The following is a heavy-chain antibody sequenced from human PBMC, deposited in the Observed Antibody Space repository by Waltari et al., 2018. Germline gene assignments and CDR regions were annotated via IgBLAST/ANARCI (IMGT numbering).Heavy chain of an antibody. CDR1: GYTFTSYD. J-gene: IGHJ4*02. CDR3: ARTLVGDYPDY. D-gene: IGHD2-15*01. Sequence: QVQLVQSGAEVKKPGASVKVSCKASGYTFTSYDINWVRQATGQGLEWMGCMNPNSGNTGYAQNFHGRVTMTRDTSISTSYMELSSLRSEDTAVYYCARTLVGDYPDYWGQGTLVTVSS. V-gene: IGHV1-8*01. CDR2: MNPNSGNT.